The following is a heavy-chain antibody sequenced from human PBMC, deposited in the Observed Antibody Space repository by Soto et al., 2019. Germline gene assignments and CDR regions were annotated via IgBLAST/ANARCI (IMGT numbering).Heavy chain of an antibody. Sequence: PGGSLRLSCTASGFTFGDYAMSWFRQAPGKGLEWVGFIRSKAYGGTTEYAASVKGRFTISRDDSKSIAYLQMNSLKTEDTAVYYCTRDQRYSSSWYGVYWNGGFDPWGQGTLVTVSS. CDR3: TRDQRYSSSWYGVYWNGGFDP. CDR2: IRSKAYGGTT. D-gene: IGHD6-13*01. CDR1: GFTFGDYA. J-gene: IGHJ5*02. V-gene: IGHV3-49*03.